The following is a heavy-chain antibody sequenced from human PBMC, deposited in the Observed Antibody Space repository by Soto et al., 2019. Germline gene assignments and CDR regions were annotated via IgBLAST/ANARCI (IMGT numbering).Heavy chain of an antibody. CDR3: ARPDYGDYEFYFDY. V-gene: IGHV3-33*01. CDR1: GFTFSSYG. D-gene: IGHD4-17*01. CDR2: IWYDGSNK. J-gene: IGHJ4*02. Sequence: PGGSLRLSCAASGFTFSSYGMHWVRQAPGKGLEWVAVIWYDGSNKYYADSVKGRFTISRDNSKNTLYLQMNSLRAEDTAVYYCARPDYGDYEFYFDYWGQGTLVTVSS.